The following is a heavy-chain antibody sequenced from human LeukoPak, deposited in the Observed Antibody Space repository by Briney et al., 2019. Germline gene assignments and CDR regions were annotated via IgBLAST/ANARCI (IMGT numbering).Heavy chain of an antibody. D-gene: IGHD1-26*01. Sequence: SETLSLTCTVSGGSLSSYYWSWIRQPPGKGLEWIGYIYYSGSTNYNPSLKSRVTISVDTSKNQFSLKLSSVTAADTAVYYCARVSLVGANFDYWGQGTLVTVSS. CDR3: ARVSLVGANFDY. J-gene: IGHJ4*02. CDR2: IYYSGST. CDR1: GGSLSSYY. V-gene: IGHV4-59*01.